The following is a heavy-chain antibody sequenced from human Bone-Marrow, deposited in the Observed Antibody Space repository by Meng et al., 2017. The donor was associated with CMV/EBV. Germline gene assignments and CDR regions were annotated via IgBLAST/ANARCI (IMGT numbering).Heavy chain of an antibody. CDR3: AREATVSLAYYFNY. CDR1: GGSISSYY. V-gene: IGHV4-59*01. Sequence: SATLSLTCTVSGGSISSYYWSWIRQPPGKGLEWIGYIYYSGSTNYNPSLKSRVTISVDTSKNQFSLKLSSVTAADTAVYYCAREATVSLAYYFNYWGRGTLVTFSS. J-gene: IGHJ4*02. D-gene: IGHD4-17*01. CDR2: IYYSGST.